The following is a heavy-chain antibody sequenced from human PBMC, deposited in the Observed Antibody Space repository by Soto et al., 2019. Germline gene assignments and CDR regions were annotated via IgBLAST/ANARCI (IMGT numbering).Heavy chain of an antibody. CDR1: GGTFSSYR. D-gene: IGHD2-15*01. V-gene: IGHV1-69*01. CDR3: VRETQIVRVVVPTPGSPGALDL. CDR2: IVPIYRTA. Sequence: QVQLVQSGAEVKKPGSSVKVSCKASGGTFSSYRINWVRQAPGQGLEWVGGIVPIYRTADYAQKFQGRVTITADESARTSYMELRSLKSQDTAVYYCVRETQIVRVVVPTPGSPGALDLWGQGTVVTVSS. J-gene: IGHJ3*01.